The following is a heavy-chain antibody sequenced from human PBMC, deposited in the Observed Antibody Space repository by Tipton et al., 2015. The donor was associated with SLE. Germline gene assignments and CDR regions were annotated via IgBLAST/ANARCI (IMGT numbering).Heavy chain of an antibody. J-gene: IGHJ4*02. CDR3: ASRTSLGTIFEDY. D-gene: IGHD3-3*01. CDR2: IYHSGST. Sequence: TLSLTCAASGYSISSGYYWGWIRQPPGKGLEWIGSIYHSGSTYYNPSLKSRVTISVDTSKNQFSLKLSSVTAADTAVYYCASRTSLGTIFEDYWGQGTLVTVSS. V-gene: IGHV4-38-2*01. CDR1: GYSISSGYY.